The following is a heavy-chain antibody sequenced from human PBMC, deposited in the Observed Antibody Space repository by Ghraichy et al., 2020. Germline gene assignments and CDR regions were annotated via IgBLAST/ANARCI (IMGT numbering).Heavy chain of an antibody. CDR2: IYYSGST. D-gene: IGHD2-15*01. V-gene: IGHV4-39*01. Sequence: SETLSLTCTVSGDSISSSSYYWGWIRQPPGKGLEWIGSIYYSGSTYYNPSLKSRVTISVDTSKNQFSLKLSSVTAADTAVYYCASVVVVAALRYFQHWGQGTLVTVSS. CDR1: GDSISSSSYY. CDR3: ASVVVVAALRYFQH. J-gene: IGHJ1*01.